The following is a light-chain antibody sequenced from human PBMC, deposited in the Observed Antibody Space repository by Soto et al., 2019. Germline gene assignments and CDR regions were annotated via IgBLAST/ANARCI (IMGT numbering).Light chain of an antibody. CDR1: QSVLYSSNNKNY. J-gene: IGKJ1*01. V-gene: IGKV4-1*01. CDR3: QQYYSPPWT. Sequence: DIVMTQSPDSLAVSLGERATINCKSSQSVLYSSNNKNYLAWYQQKPGQPPKLLIYWASTRESGVPDRFSGSGSGTDFTLTISNRQAEDVAVYYCQQYYSPPWTFGQGTKVEVK. CDR2: WAS.